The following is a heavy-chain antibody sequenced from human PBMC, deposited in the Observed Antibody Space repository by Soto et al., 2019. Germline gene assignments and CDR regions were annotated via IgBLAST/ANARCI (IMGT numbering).Heavy chain of an antibody. CDR3: AKLITMVRGVIMDAFDI. D-gene: IGHD3-10*01. CDR2: IPYDGNNK. V-gene: IGHV3-30*18. Sequence: GKGLEWVALIPYDGNNKYYADSVKGRFTISRDNSKNTLYLQMNSLRAEDTAVYYCAKLITMVRGVIMDAFDIWGQGTIVTVS. J-gene: IGHJ3*02.